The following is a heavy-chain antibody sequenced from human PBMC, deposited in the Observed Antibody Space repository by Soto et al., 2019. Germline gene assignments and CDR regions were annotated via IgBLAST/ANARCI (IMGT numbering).Heavy chain of an antibody. V-gene: IGHV4-39*01. D-gene: IGHD3-9*01. Sequence: SEPLSLTCTVSGGSISSSSYYWGWIRQPPGKGLEWIGSIYYSGSTYYNPSLKSRVTISVDTSKNQFSLKLSSVTAADTAVYYCARHWISTDYDILTEFDYWGQGTLVTVSS. CDR3: ARHWISTDYDILTEFDY. CDR1: GGSISSSSYY. J-gene: IGHJ4*02. CDR2: IYYSGST.